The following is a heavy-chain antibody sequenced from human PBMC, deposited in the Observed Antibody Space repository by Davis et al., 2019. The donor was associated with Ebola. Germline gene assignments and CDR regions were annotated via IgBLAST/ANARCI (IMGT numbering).Heavy chain of an antibody. CDR2: ITGTGGCA. V-gene: IGHV3-23*01. J-gene: IGHJ5*02. CDR3: AREGYDYASSAYSA. Sequence: GESLKTSCAASGFAFSHYAMRWVRQAPGKGLEWGSGITGTGGCAFYADSVKGRFSISRDNSKNTVFLQMSSLRADDTAVYYCAREGYDYASSAYSAWGQGTLVTVSS. CDR1: GFAFSHYA. D-gene: IGHD3-22*01.